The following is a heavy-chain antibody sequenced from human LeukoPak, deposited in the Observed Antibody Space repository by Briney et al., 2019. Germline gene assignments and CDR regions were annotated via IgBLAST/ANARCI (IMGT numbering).Heavy chain of an antibody. D-gene: IGHD6-19*01. J-gene: IGHJ4*02. CDR1: GFTFSSW. CDR3: ARVIYSGWEGELSD. CDR2: INSDGSTT. V-gene: IGHV3-74*01. Sequence: GGSLRLSCAASGFTFSSWMHWVRQAPGKGLVWVSRINSDGSTTSYADSVMGRFTISRDNTKNTLYLQMNSLRAEDTAVYYCARVIYSGWEGELSDWGQGTLVTVSS.